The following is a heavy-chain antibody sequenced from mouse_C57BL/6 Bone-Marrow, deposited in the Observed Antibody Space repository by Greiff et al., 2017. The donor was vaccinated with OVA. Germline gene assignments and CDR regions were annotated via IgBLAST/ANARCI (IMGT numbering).Heavy chain of an antibody. Sequence: EVKLMESGGGLVQPGGSLSLSCAASGFTFTDYYMSWVRQPPGTALEWLGFIRNKATGYTTEYSASVKGRFTISRDNSQRILYLQMNALRAEDSATYYCAIYNTTVVGLYAMDYWGQGTSVTVSS. CDR2: IRNKATGYTT. J-gene: IGHJ4*01. CDR3: AIYNTTVVGLYAMDY. CDR1: GFTFTDYY. D-gene: IGHD1-1*01. V-gene: IGHV7-3*01.